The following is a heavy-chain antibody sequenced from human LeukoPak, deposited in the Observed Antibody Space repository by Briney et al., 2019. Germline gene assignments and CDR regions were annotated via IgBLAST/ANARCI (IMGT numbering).Heavy chain of an antibody. CDR2: FGHNGGIT. D-gene: IGHD2-21*01. CDR1: GFTFSYYG. Sequence: PGGSLRLSCAASGFTFSYYGMSWVRQAPGKGLEWVSGFGHNGGITYADSVKGRFTISRDNSRNTLYLQMNSLRAEDTAVYFCAKQAGWGAYFYFLPFDFWGQGTLVTVSS. V-gene: IGHV3-23*01. CDR3: AKQAGWGAYFYFLPFDF. J-gene: IGHJ4*02.